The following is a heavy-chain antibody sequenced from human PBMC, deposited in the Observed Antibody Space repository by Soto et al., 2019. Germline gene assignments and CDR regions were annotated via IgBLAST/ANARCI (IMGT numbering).Heavy chain of an antibody. CDR1: GFTFSSYA. J-gene: IGHJ4*02. Sequence: EVQLSGSGGGLVQPGGSLRLSCAASGFTFSSYAMSWVRQAPGKGLEWVSAISGSSTSTYYADSVKGRFTISRDNSKNTRDLKMNSLRAEDTAVYYCAKDPSSGFAMENYFDYWGQGTLVTVSS. D-gene: IGHD3-10*01. CDR2: ISGSSTST. V-gene: IGHV3-23*01. CDR3: AKDPSSGFAMENYFDY.